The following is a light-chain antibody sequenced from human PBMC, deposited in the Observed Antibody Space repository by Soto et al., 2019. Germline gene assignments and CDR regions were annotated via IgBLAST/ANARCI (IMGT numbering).Light chain of an antibody. J-gene: IGKJ2*01. CDR2: KAS. CDR3: QQYKSYPYT. V-gene: IGKV1-5*03. Sequence: DTQMTQSPSTLSASIGDRVTITCRASQSVSQSISSWLAWFQQKPGRPPKLLIYKASTLETGVSSRFSVSGSGTEFTLTISSLQPDDFATYYCQQYKSYPYTFGQGTKLEIK. CDR1: QSISSW.